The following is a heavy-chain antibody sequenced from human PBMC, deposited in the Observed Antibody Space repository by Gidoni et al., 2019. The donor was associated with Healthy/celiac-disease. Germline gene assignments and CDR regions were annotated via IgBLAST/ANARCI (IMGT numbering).Heavy chain of an antibody. CDR2: IRSKANSYAT. Sequence: EVQLVESGGGLVQPGGSLKLSCAASGFTFSGSAMHWVRQASGKGLEWVGRIRSKANSYATAYAASVKGRFTISRDDSKNTAYLQMNSLKTEDTAVYYCTRHEDNYYGMDVWGQGTTVTVSS. V-gene: IGHV3-73*02. CDR1: GFTFSGSA. J-gene: IGHJ6*02. CDR3: TRHEDNYYGMDV.